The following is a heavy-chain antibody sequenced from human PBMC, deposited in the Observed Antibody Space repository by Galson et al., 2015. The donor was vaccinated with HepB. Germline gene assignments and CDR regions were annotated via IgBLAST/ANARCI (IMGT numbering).Heavy chain of an antibody. D-gene: IGHD3-22*01. V-gene: IGHV3-73*01. Sequence: SLRLSCAASGFTFSASTMHWVRQAPGKGLEWVGRIRNNANTYATAYGASVKGRFTISRDDSKNTAYLQMNSLKTEDTAVYYCCRPDPLDYYDGSDYGGYWGQGTLVTVSS. J-gene: IGHJ4*02. CDR1: GFTFSAST. CDR3: CRPDPLDYYDGSDYGGY. CDR2: IRNNANTYAT.